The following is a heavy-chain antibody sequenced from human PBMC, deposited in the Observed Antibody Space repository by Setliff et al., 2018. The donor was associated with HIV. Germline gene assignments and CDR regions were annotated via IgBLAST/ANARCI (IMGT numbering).Heavy chain of an antibody. CDR2: IYTSGST. Sequence: SETLSLTCTVSGGSISSGSYYWSWIRQPAGKGLEWIGRIYTSGSTNYNPSLKSRVTMSIDTSKNQFSLKLNSVTAADTAVYYCTRDLWGDDYYYNNMDVWGKGTPVTVSS. CDR1: GGSISSGSYY. D-gene: IGHD2-21*02. J-gene: IGHJ6*03. CDR3: TRDLWGDDYYYNNMDV. V-gene: IGHV4-61*02.